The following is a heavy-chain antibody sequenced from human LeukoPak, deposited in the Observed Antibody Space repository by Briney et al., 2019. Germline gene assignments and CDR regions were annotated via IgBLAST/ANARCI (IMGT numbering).Heavy chain of an antibody. Sequence: GASVKVSCKASGYTFTSYRISWVRQAPGQGLEWMGWISAYNGNTNYAQNLQGRVTMTTDTSTSTAYMELRSLRSDDTAVYYCARGADIAALNYFDYWGQGTLVTVSS. D-gene: IGHD6-6*01. CDR3: ARGADIAALNYFDY. CDR1: GYTFTSYR. CDR2: ISAYNGNT. J-gene: IGHJ4*02. V-gene: IGHV1-18*01.